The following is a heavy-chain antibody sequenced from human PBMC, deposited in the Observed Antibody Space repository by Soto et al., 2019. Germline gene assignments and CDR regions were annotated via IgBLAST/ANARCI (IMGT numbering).Heavy chain of an antibody. CDR1: GYTFTSYG. CDR2: ISAYNGNT. V-gene: IGHV1-18*04. CDR3: ARVSVDTAMGIPRNWFDP. D-gene: IGHD5-18*01. Sequence: QVQLVQSGAEVKKPGASVKVSCKASGYTFTSYGISWVRQAPGQGLEWMGWISAYNGNTNYAQKLQGRVTMTTDTYTRTAYMEVRSLRSDDTAVYYCARVSVDTAMGIPRNWFDPWGQGTLVSVSS. J-gene: IGHJ5*02.